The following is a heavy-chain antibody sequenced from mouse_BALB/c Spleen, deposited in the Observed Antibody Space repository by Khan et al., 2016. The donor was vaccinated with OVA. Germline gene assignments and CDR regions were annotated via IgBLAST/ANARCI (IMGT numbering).Heavy chain of an antibody. Sequence: VQLKESGPGLVKPSQSLSLTCTVTGYSITSGYGWNWIRQFPGNKLEWMGYISYSGSTNYNPSPKSRISITRDTSKNQFFLQLNSVATEDTATDYCARTARLKYWGQGTTLTVSS. CDR1: GYSITSGYG. CDR3: ARTARLKY. J-gene: IGHJ2*01. D-gene: IGHD1-2*01. V-gene: IGHV3-2*02. CDR2: ISYSGST.